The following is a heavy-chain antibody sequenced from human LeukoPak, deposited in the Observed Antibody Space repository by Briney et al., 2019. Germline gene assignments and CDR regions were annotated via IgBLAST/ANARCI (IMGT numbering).Heavy chain of an antibody. V-gene: IGHV5-51*01. J-gene: IGHJ4*02. CDR2: IYPGDSDT. CDR1: GYSFTSYW. CDR3: ATRGYCSSTSCYPFDY. D-gene: IGHD2-2*01. Sequence: GESLKIFWKGFGYSFTSYWIGWVRQMPGKGLEWMGIIYPGDSDTRYSPSFQGQVTISADESISTAYLQWSSLKASDTAMYYCATRGYCSSTSCYPFDYWGQGTLVTVSS.